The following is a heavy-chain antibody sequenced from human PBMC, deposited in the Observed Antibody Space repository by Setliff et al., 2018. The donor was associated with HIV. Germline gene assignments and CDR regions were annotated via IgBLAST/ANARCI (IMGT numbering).Heavy chain of an antibody. J-gene: IGHJ5*02. CDR3: ARGVQAQVVLMSYVKGRFDP. CDR2: IYTSGST. D-gene: IGHD2-8*01. V-gene: IGHV4-61*09. CDR1: GGSISSGSYY. Sequence: PSETLSLTCTVSGGSISSGSYYWSWIRQPAGKGLEWIGHIYTSGSTNYNPSLKSRVTISVDTSKNQFSLKLISLTAADTAKYFCARGVQAQVVLMSYVKGRFDPWGQGTQVTVSS.